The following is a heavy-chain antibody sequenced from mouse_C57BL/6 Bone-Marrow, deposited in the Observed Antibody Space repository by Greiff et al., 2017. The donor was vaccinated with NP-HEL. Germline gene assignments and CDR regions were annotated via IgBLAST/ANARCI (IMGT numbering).Heavy chain of an antibody. CDR1: GFTFSDAW. Sequence: EVKLVESGGGLVQPGGSMKLSCAASGFTFSDAWMDWVRQSPEKGLEWVAEIRNKANNHATYYAESVKGRFPISRDDSKSSGYLQMNSLRAEDTGIYYCTRYGGYYAMDYWGQGTSVTVSS. J-gene: IGHJ4*01. CDR3: TRYGGYYAMDY. CDR2: IRNKANNHAT. D-gene: IGHD1-1*02. V-gene: IGHV6-6*01.